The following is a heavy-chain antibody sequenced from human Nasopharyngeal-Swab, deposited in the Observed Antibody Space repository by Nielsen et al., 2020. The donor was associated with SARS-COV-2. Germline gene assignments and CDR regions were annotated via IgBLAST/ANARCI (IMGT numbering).Heavy chain of an antibody. CDR3: ARETSDTGMYYFDS. V-gene: IGHV3-74*01. D-gene: IGHD1-1*01. CDR1: GFPFSTYG. Sequence: GGSLRLSFAASGFPFSTYGMHWVRQVPGKGLVWVSRIHKDGKTTTYADSVKGRFTISRDNAKSTLYLQMNSLRAEDTAVYYCARETSDTGMYYFDSWGQGTLVAVSS. J-gene: IGHJ4*02. CDR2: IHKDGKTT.